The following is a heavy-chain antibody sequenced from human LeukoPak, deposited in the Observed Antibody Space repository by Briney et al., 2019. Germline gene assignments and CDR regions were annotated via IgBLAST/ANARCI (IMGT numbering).Heavy chain of an antibody. Sequence: GGSLRLSCAASGFTFSGYGMNWFRQAPGKGLQWVAFITYDGSLKYYADSVKGRFILSRDNSKNTLYLQMNTVTTEDTAVYYCASVPTADRGDYWYRGTLVMVTS. CDR3: ASVPTADRGDY. J-gene: IGHJ4*02. V-gene: IGHV3-33*05. CDR2: ITYDGSLK. D-gene: IGHD1-14*01. CDR1: GFTFSGYG.